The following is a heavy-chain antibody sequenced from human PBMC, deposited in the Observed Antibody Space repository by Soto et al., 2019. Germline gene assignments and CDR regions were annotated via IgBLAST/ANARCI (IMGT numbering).Heavy chain of an antibody. Sequence: PGGSLRLSCAASGFTFSSYSMNWVRQAPGKGLEWVSSISSSSSYIYYADSVKGRFTISRDNAKNSLYLQMNSLRAEETAVYYCARDPGDFWSGYSSYYFDYWGQGTMVTVSS. CDR2: ISSSSSYI. V-gene: IGHV3-21*01. D-gene: IGHD3-3*01. CDR3: ARDPGDFWSGYSSYYFDY. J-gene: IGHJ4*02. CDR1: GFTFSSYS.